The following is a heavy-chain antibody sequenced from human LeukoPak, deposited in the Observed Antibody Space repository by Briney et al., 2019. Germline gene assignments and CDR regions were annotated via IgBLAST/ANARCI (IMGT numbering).Heavy chain of an antibody. V-gene: IGHV4-34*01. D-gene: IGHD6-25*01. CDR1: GGSFNGCY. CDR2: INHSGST. Sequence: KPSETLSLTCAVYGGSFNGCYWTWIRQPPGKGLEWIGEINHSGSTDYNPSLKSRVTISVDTSKNQFSLKLNSVTAADTAVYYCARGQLRLSNWGQGSLVIVSS. CDR3: ARGQLRLSN. J-gene: IGHJ4*02.